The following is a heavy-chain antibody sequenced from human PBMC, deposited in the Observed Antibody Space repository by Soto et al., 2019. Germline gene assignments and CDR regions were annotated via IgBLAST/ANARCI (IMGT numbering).Heavy chain of an antibody. CDR3: ARDIADYADCGGSFQH. V-gene: IGHV3-30-3*01. CDR1: GFTFSTYV. CDR2: ISYDGSTK. Sequence: QVQLVESGGGVVQPGRSLRLSCGASGFTFSTYVMHWVRQAPGKGLEWVAVISYDGSTKYYADSVKGRFTISRDNSKNTLYLQMNSLRPEDTAVYYCARDIADYADCGGSFQHWGQGTLVTVSS. J-gene: IGHJ1*01. D-gene: IGHD4-17*01.